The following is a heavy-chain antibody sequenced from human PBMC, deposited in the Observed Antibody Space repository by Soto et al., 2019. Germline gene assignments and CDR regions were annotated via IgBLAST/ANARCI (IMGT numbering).Heavy chain of an antibody. CDR3: AKAKTGYSSGWFAY. V-gene: IGHV3-9*01. D-gene: IGHD6-19*01. J-gene: IGHJ4*02. CDR2: ISWNSGSI. Sequence: EVQLVESGGGLVQPGRSLRLSCAASGFTFADYAMHWVRQAPGQGLEWVSGISWNSGSIGYADSVTGRFTISRDNSKNTLYLQMNSLRAEDTALYYCAKAKTGYSSGWFAYWGRGTLVTVST. CDR1: GFTFADYA.